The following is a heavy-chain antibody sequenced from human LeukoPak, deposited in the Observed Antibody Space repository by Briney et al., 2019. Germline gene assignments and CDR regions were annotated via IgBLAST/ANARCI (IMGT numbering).Heavy chain of an antibody. D-gene: IGHD4-17*01. J-gene: IGHJ4*02. V-gene: IGHV4-4*02. CDR3: ARAQNDYGDHFDY. CDR1: GGSISTGNW. Sequence: PSETLSLTCAVSGGSISTGNWWSWVRQSPDKGLEWIGEIYHSGSSNYNPSLKSRVTMSIDNSKHHFSLSLTSVTAADTAVYYCARAQNDYGDHFDYWGQGTLVTVSS. CDR2: IYHSGSS.